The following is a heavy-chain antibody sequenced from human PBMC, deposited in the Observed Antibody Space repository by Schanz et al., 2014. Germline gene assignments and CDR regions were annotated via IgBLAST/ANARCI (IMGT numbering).Heavy chain of an antibody. V-gene: IGHV7-4-1*02. CDR2: INSKTGVP. CDR3: AINLDMATTDAFDF. CDR1: GYRLSVFS. J-gene: IGHJ3*01. Sequence: QEKLVQSGSELKKPGASVKVSCKASGYRLSVFSVNWVRQAPGQGLEWMGWINSKTGVPTYAQDFRGRFVLSFDTSVDTAYLQISSLTPGDTAMYYCAINLDMATTDAFDFWGQGTMVIVSP. D-gene: IGHD2-2*03.